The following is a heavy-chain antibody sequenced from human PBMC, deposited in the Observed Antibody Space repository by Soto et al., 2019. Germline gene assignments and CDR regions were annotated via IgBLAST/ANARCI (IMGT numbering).Heavy chain of an antibody. J-gene: IGHJ3*02. CDR1: GGSISSYD. Sequence: QVQLQESGPGLVKPSETLSLTCTVSGGSISSYDWSWIRQPPGKGLEWIGYIYYSGSTNYNPSLKSRVTISVDTSKNQFSLKLSSVTAADTAVYYCARQVGTMDAFDIWGQGTMVTVSS. V-gene: IGHV4-59*08. CDR3: ARQVGTMDAFDI. D-gene: IGHD2-21*02. CDR2: IYYSGST.